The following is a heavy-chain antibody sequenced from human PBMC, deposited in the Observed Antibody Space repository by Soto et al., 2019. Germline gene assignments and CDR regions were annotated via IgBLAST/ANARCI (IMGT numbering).Heavy chain of an antibody. J-gene: IGHJ3*02. V-gene: IGHV1-69*06. Sequence: QVQLEQSGAEVKKPGSSVKISCKASGGTLSDHGVSWLRQAPGQGLEWVGGTIPDFNTANYATKFQGRVTIAADKTTNIAYMELGSLISDATAFYYCARGVYGSGNYYTGPSAFDIWGQGTLVIVSS. CDR2: TIPDFNTA. D-gene: IGHD3-10*01. CDR3: ARGVYGSGNYYTGPSAFDI. CDR1: GGTLSDHG.